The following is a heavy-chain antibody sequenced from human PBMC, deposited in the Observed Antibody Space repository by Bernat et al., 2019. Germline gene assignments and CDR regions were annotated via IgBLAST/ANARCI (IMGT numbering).Heavy chain of an antibody. CDR1: GGSISSSNW. J-gene: IGHJ3*02. Sequence: QVQLQESGPGLVKPSGPLSLTCAVSGGSISSSNWWSWVRQPPGKGLEWIGEIYYSGSTNYNPSLKSRVTISVDKYKNQFYLKLSSVTAADTAVYYCAGDSLGDQLDAFDIWGQGTMVTVSS. CDR2: IYYSGST. V-gene: IGHV4-4*02. D-gene: IGHD2-21*02. CDR3: AGDSLGDQLDAFDI.